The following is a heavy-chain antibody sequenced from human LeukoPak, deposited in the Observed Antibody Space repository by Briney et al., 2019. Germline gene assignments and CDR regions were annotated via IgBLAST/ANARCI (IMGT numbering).Heavy chain of an antibody. CDR1: GYTFIGYY. D-gene: IGHD3-3*01. Sequence: GASVKVSCKTSGYTFIGYYIHWVRQAPGQGLEWMGWINPNSGGTNYAQKFQGRVTMTRDTSISTAYMELSRLRSDDTAVYYCARDLLRGPGFDPWGQGTLVTVSS. CDR3: ARDLLRGPGFDP. V-gene: IGHV1-2*02. J-gene: IGHJ5*02. CDR2: INPNSGGT.